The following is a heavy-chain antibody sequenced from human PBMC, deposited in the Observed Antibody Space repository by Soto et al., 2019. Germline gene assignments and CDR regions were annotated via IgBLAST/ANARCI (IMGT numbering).Heavy chain of an antibody. J-gene: IGHJ3*02. CDR3: ASPSIAVADAFDI. CDR2: IYYSGST. CDR1: GGSISSYY. D-gene: IGHD6-19*01. V-gene: IGHV4-59*01. Sequence: NPSETLSLTCTVSGGSISSYYWSWIRQPPGKGLEWIGYIYYSGSTNYNPSLKSRVTISVDTSKNQFSLELSSLRSEDTAVYYCASPSIAVADAFDIWGQGTMVTVSS.